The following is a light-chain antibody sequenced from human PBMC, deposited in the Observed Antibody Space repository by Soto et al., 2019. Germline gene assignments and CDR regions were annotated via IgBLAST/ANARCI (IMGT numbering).Light chain of an antibody. J-gene: IGLJ1*01. CDR2: DVS. CDR3: CSYAGSYKGYV. Sequence: QSALTQPRSVSGSPGQSVTISCTGTSSDVGGYLYVSWYQQHPGKAPKLMIYDVSKRPSGVPDRFSGSKSGNTASLTISGLQAEDEADYYCCSYAGSYKGYVFGTGTKLTVL. V-gene: IGLV2-11*01. CDR1: SSDVGGYLY.